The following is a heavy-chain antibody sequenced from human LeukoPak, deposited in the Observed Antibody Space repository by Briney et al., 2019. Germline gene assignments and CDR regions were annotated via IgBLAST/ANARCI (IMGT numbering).Heavy chain of an antibody. CDR2: INHSGST. CDR1: GGSFSGYY. J-gene: IGHJ6*03. V-gene: IGHV4-34*01. D-gene: IGHD2-8*02. Sequence: TSETLSLTCAVYGGSFSGYYWSWIRQPPGKGLEWIGEINHSGSTNYNPSLKSRVTISVDTSKNQFSLKLSSVTAADTAVYYCARGLVTTGGGGVSMDVWGKGTTVTVSS. CDR3: ARGLVTTGGGGVSMDV.